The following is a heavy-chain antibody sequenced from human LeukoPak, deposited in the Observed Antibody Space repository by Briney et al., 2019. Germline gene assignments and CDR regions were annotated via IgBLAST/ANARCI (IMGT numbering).Heavy chain of an antibody. CDR1: GFTFSSYE. J-gene: IGHJ4*02. V-gene: IGHV3-48*03. CDR3: ARDADYGVTGTLFDY. Sequence: GGSLRLSCAASGFTFSSYEMNWVRQAPGKGVEWVSYISSSGSTICYADSVKGRFTISRDNAKNSLYLQMNSLRAEDTAVYYCARDADYGVTGTLFDYWGQGTLVTVSS. D-gene: IGHD4-17*01. CDR2: ISSSGSTI.